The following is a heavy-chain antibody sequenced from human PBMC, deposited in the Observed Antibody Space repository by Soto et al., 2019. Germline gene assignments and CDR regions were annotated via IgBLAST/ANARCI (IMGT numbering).Heavy chain of an antibody. Sequence: EVQLVEPGGGLVQPGESLRLSCAVSGFNFSVYWMSWVRQAPGKGLEWVANIKEDGSEKYYVDSVKGRFTISRDNAKKSLSLQMNGLRAEDTAVYYCASTRLHDYWGQGTLVTVSS. CDR1: GFNFSVYW. D-gene: IGHD4-4*01. CDR2: IKEDGSEK. V-gene: IGHV3-7*01. CDR3: ASTRLHDY. J-gene: IGHJ4*02.